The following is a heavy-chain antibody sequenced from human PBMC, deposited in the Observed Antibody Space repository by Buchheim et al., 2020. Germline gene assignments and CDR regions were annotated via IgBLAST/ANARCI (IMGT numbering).Heavy chain of an antibody. CDR3: ARVKDWGWFDY. Sequence: DVQLVESGGGLVQPGGSLRPSCAASGFTFSSYWMSWVRQPPGKGLEWVANIKHDGTVTYYADSVNGRFSISRDNARNSLHLQMNSPRVEDTATYYCARVKDWGWFDYWGHGTL. V-gene: IGHV3-7*01. CDR2: IKHDGTVT. CDR1: GFTFSSYW. J-gene: IGHJ4*01. D-gene: IGHD7-27*01.